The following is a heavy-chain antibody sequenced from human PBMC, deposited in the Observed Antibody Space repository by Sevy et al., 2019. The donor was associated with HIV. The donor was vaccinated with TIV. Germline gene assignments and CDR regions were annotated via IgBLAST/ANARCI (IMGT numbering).Heavy chain of an antibody. D-gene: IGHD3-22*01. Sequence: GGSLRLSCVASGFTFSSYSMNWVRQAPGKGLEWVSSISSSSSYIYYADSVKGRFTISRDNAKNSLYLQMNSLRAEDTAVYYCAREHYYDSSGYYYDDAFDIWGQGTMVTVSS. J-gene: IGHJ3*02. CDR3: AREHYYDSSGYYYDDAFDI. CDR1: GFTFSSYS. V-gene: IGHV3-21*01. CDR2: ISSSSSYI.